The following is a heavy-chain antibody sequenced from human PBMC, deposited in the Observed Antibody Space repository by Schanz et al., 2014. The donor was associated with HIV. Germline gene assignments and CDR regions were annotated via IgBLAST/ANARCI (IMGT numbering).Heavy chain of an antibody. Sequence: QVQLVESGGGVVQPGRSLRLSCAGSGFSFDTFGIHWVRQAPGKGLEWLAVISYDGRNKKFANSVKGRFTISRDNSKNTLFLQMNSLRAEDTAVYYCARALGRFRLYHLDYWGQGTLVTVSS. CDR2: ISYDGRNK. CDR1: GFSFDTFG. J-gene: IGHJ4*02. CDR3: ARALGRFRLYHLDY. V-gene: IGHV3-30*03. D-gene: IGHD3-16*01.